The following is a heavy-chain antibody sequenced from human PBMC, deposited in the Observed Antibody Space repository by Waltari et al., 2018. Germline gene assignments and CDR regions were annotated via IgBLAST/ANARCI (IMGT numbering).Heavy chain of an antibody. V-gene: IGHV4-34*01. CDR3: ARGRGSGSYYRVYYYYYMDV. CDR2: INHSGST. J-gene: IGHJ6*03. D-gene: IGHD3-10*01. Sequence: QVQLQQWGAGLLKPSETLSLTCAVYGGSFSGYYWSWIRQPPGKGLEWIGEINHSGSTNYNPSLKSRGTISVDTSKNQFSLKLSSVTAADTAVYYCARGRGSGSYYRVYYYYYMDVWGKGTTVTVSS. CDR1: GGSFSGYY.